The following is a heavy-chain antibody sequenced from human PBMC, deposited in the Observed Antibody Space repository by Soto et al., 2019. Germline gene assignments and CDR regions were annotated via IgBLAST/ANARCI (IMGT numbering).Heavy chain of an antibody. CDR1: GYSFTDYH. CDR2: INPKSGGT. V-gene: IGHV1-2*04. CDR3: ARGHSTDCSNGVCSFFYNHEMDV. D-gene: IGHD2-8*01. J-gene: IGHJ6*02. Sequence: QVQLVQSGAEVKKPGASVRVSCKASGYSFTDYHIHWVRQAPGHGLEWLGRINPKSGGTSTAQKFQGWVTMTRDRSISTVYMELTRLRSDDTAVYFCARGHSTDCSNGVCSFFYNHEMDVWGQGTTVTVSS.